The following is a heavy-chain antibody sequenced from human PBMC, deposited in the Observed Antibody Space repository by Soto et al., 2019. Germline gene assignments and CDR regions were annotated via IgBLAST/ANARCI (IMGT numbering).Heavy chain of an antibody. J-gene: IGHJ6*02. Sequence: GGSLRLSCAASGFTFSSYSMNWVRQAPGKGLEWVSSISSSSSYIYYADSVKGRFTISRDNAKNSLYLQMNSLRAEDTAVYYCARDAYYDFWSGYYQYYYGMDVWGQGTTVTVSS. CDR1: GFTFSSYS. CDR3: ARDAYYDFWSGYYQYYYGMDV. CDR2: ISSSSSYI. D-gene: IGHD3-3*01. V-gene: IGHV3-21*01.